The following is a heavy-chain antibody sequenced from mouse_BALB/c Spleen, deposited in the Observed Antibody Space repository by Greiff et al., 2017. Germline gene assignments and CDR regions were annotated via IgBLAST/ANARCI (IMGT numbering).Heavy chain of an antibody. V-gene: IGHV5-4*02. D-gene: IGHD2-3*01. J-gene: IGHJ4*01. Sequence: EVQLMESGGGLVKPGGSLKLSCAASGFTFSDYYMYWVRQTPEKRLEWVATISDGGSYTYYPDSVKGRFTISRDDAKNNPYLQMSSLKSEDTAMYYCARDGGWLPFYAMDYWGQGTSVTVSS. CDR3: ARDGGWLPFYAMDY. CDR1: GFTFSDYY. CDR2: ISDGGSYT.